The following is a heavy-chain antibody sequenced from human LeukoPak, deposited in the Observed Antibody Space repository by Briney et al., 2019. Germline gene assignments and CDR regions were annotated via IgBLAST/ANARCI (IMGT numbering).Heavy chain of an antibody. Sequence: PSETLSLTCTVSGGSMTSGSYYWNWIRQPAGKGLEWIGRIYTGGSTYYNPSLKSRVTISLDTSKNQFSLELTSVTAADTAVYYCARDPGIVGATVLDYWGQGTLVTVSS. D-gene: IGHD1-26*01. J-gene: IGHJ4*02. V-gene: IGHV4-61*02. CDR1: GGSMTSGSYY. CDR2: IYTGGST. CDR3: ARDPGIVGATVLDY.